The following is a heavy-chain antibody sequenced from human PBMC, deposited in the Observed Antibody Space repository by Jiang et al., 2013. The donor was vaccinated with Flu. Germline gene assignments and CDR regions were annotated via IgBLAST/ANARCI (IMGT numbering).Heavy chain of an antibody. J-gene: IGHJ4*02. V-gene: IGHV3-49*03. CDR2: IRNKLYRGTT. CDR1: GFSFGDYA. Sequence: SGGGLGAARAVPRDSPAQLTGFSFGDYAVSWLRQAPGKGLEWVGFIRNKLYRGTTDYAASVKGRFTISRDDSKSIAYLQMSSLKTEDTAIYYCTRDLVRDVILIPTTYFDYWGQGALVTVSS. D-gene: IGHD2-8*01. CDR3: TRDLVRDVILIPTTYFDY.